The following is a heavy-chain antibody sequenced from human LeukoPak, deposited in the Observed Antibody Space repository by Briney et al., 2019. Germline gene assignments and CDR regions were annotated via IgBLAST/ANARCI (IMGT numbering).Heavy chain of an antibody. CDR1: GYTFTSYA. CDR2: SNAGNGNT. D-gene: IGHD5-12*01. J-gene: IGHJ6*03. CDR3: AKDRYGGYEAPFHYYMDA. Sequence: ASVKVSCKASGYTFTSYAMHWVRQAPGQRLEWMGWSNAGNGNTKYSQEFQGRVTITRDTSASTAYMELSRLTSDDTAVYYCAKDRYGGYEAPFHYYMDAWGRGTTVTVSS. V-gene: IGHV1-3*02.